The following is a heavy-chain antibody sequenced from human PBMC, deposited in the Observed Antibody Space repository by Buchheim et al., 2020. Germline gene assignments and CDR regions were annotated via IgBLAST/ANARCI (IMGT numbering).Heavy chain of an antibody. CDR2: IKQDGSEK. CDR1: GFTFSSYW. Sequence: EVQLVESGGGLVQPGGSLRLSCAASGFTFSSYWMSWVRQAPGKGLEWVANIKQDGSEKYYVDSVKGRFTISRDTAKNSLYLQMNSLRAEDTAVYYCARNGPPAELVLSYWYGMDVWGQGTT. CDR3: ARNGPPAELVLSYWYGMDV. V-gene: IGHV3-7*03. D-gene: IGHD3-10*01. J-gene: IGHJ6*02.